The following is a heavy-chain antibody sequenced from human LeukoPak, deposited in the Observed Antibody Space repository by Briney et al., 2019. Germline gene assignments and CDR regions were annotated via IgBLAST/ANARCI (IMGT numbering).Heavy chain of an antibody. J-gene: IGHJ4*02. CDR1: GGSISSSSYY. V-gene: IGHV4-39*01. D-gene: IGHD3-10*01. Sequence: SETLSLTCTVSGGSISSSSYYWGWIRQPPGKGLEWIGSIYYSGSTYYNPSLKSRVTISVDTSKNQFSLKLSSVTAADTAVYYCARQVFNYGYPGASDYWGQGTLVTVSS. CDR2: IYYSGST. CDR3: ARQVFNYGYPGASDY.